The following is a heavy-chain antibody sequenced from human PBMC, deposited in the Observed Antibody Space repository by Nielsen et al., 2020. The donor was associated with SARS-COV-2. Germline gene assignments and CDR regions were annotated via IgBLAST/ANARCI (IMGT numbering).Heavy chain of an antibody. J-gene: IGHJ4*02. V-gene: IGHV3-9*01. CDR1: GFTFDDYA. CDR3: ASAHDGYREY. Sequence: GGSLRLSCAASGFTFDDYAMHWVRQAPGKGLEWVSGISWNSGSIGYADSVKGRFTISRDNAKNSLYLQMNSLRAEDTAVYYCASAHDGYREYWGQGTLVTVSS. D-gene: IGHD5-24*01. CDR2: ISWNSGSI.